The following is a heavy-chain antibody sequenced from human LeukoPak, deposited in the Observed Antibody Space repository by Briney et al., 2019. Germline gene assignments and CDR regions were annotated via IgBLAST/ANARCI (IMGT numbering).Heavy chain of an antibody. Sequence: SETLSLTCTVSGGSISSNNYYWGRIRQPPGKGLEWIGSINYSGRTSYNPSLRSRVTISVDTSKNQYSLRLSSVTAADTAVFYCASVNSGYDYAVDYWGRGSPASVSS. CDR1: GGSISSNNYY. V-gene: IGHV4-39*01. J-gene: IGHJ4*02. CDR2: INYSGRT. CDR3: ASVNSGYDYAVDY. D-gene: IGHD5-12*01.